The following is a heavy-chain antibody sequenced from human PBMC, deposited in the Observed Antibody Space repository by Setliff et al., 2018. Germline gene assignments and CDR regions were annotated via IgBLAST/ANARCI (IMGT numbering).Heavy chain of an antibody. CDR3: ATHDSNGYIRTYSFDN. V-gene: IGHV4-39*01. J-gene: IGHJ4*02. Sequence: SETLSLTCTVSGASISSGTYYWAWIRQPPGKGLEWIGRIHYRVTTYSNASLASRLTISVDTAKNQFSLKLTSVTAADTAVYYCATHDSNGYIRTYSFDNWGQGTLVTVSS. CDR1: GASISSGTYY. CDR2: IHYRVTT. D-gene: IGHD3-22*01.